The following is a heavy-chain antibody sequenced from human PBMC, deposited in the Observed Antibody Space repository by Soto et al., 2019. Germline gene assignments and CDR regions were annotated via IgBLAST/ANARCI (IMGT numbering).Heavy chain of an antibody. J-gene: IGHJ4*02. D-gene: IGHD2-2*01. CDR1: GGSFSGYY. CDR2: INHTGNT. Sequence: QVQLQQWGAGLLKPSETLSLTCAVYGGSFSGYYWSWIRQPPGKGLEWIGEINHTGNTKYNPSLKSRITISVDTSKKQFSLKVNSVTAADTAVYYCGSPGYVDYWGQGTLVTVSS. V-gene: IGHV4-34*01. CDR3: GSPGYVDY.